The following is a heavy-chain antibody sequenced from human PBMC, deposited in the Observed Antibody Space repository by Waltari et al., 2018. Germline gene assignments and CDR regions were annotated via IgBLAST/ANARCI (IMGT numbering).Heavy chain of an antibody. V-gene: IGHV4-34*01. CDR1: GGSFSGYY. D-gene: IGHD2-2*01. CDR2: INHSGST. CDR3: ARGPKYQPRRIFDY. J-gene: IGHJ4*02. Sequence: QVQLQQWGAGLLKPSETLSLTCAVYGGSFSGYYWSWIRQPPGKGLEWMGEINHSGSTNYNPSLKSRVTISVDTSKNQFSLKLSSVTAADTAVYYCARGPKYQPRRIFDYWGQGTLVTVSS.